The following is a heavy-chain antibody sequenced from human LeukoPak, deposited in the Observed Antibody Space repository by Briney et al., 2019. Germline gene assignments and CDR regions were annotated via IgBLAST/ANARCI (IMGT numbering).Heavy chain of an antibody. J-gene: IGHJ4*02. Sequence: ASVKVSCKASGYTFTGYFMYWVRQAPGQGLEWMGWIDPNSGGTKYVQKSQGRVTMTRDMSISTAYMELSGLTSDDTAVYYCARETSGALNFDYWGQGTLVTVSS. CDR1: GYTFTGYF. CDR3: ARETSGALNFDY. V-gene: IGHV1-2*02. CDR2: IDPNSGGT. D-gene: IGHD1-26*01.